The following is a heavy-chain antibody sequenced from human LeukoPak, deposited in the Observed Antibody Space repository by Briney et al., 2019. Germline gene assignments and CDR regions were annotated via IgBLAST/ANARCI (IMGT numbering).Heavy chain of an antibody. V-gene: IGHV2-70*11. Sequence: SGPTLVKPPQTLTLTCTFSGFSLRTGGRGVSWIRQPPGKALEGLSSIDWDDGKYYSTSLKTRVTISKDTSNNQVVLTMTNMDPVDTATYYCARTRSAAGNYYFDQWGQGTLVTVSS. CDR1: GFSLRTGGRG. CDR3: ARTRSAAGNYYFDQ. CDR2: IDWDDGK. D-gene: IGHD6-13*01. J-gene: IGHJ4*02.